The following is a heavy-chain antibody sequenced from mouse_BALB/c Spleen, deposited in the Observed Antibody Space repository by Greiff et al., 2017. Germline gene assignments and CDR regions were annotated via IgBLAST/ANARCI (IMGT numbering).Heavy chain of an antibody. J-gene: IGHJ4*01. CDR1: GYSFTDYN. CDR2: IDPYNGGT. Sequence: VQLKESGPELVKPGASVKVSCKASGYSFTDYNMYWVKQSHGKSLEWIGYIDPYNGGTSYNQKFKGKAKLTVEKSSSTVYLELSRLTSDDSAVYYCARNGYDAMDYWGQGTSVTVSS. V-gene: IGHV1S135*01. CDR3: ARNGYDAMDY.